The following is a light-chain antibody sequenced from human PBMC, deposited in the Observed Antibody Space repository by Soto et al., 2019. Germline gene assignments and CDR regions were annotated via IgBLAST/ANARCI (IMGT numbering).Light chain of an antibody. V-gene: IGKV3-20*01. CDR2: TTS. Sequence: EIVLTQSPGTLSLSPGERATLSCTASQSVASSCLDWYQRKPGQAPRLLIHTTSIRATDIPDRFSGSGSGTDFTLTISRLEPEDSAVYYCQQCGGSPLFSFGPGTRVDI. CDR1: QSVASSC. CDR3: QQCGGSPLFS. J-gene: IGKJ3*01.